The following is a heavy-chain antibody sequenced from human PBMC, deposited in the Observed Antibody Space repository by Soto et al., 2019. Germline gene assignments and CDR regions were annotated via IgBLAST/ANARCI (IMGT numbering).Heavy chain of an antibody. Sequence: PSETLSLTCAVSGDSIIGIYHWAWIRQPPGRSLEWIASIFHTGTTYYTPSLKSRVTISVDTSKNQFSLRLSSVTAADSAAYDCARWKADTAVVPGFDYWGQGTLVTVSS. J-gene: IGHJ4*02. D-gene: IGHD2-2*01. V-gene: IGHV4-38-2*01. CDR2: IFHTGTT. CDR1: GDSIIGIYH. CDR3: ARWKADTAVVPGFDY.